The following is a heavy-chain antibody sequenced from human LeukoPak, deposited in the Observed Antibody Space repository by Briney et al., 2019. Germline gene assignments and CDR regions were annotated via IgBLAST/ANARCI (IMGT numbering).Heavy chain of an antibody. J-gene: IGHJ4*02. Sequence: GGSLRLSCAAFGFTFDDYGMSWVRQAPGKGLEWVSGINWNGGSTGYADSVKGRFTISRDNAKNSLYLQMNSLRAEDTALYYCARDLSRDGYNEEHDYWGQGTLVTVSS. D-gene: IGHD5-24*01. CDR3: ARDLSRDGYNEEHDY. CDR1: GFTFDDYG. CDR2: INWNGGST. V-gene: IGHV3-20*04.